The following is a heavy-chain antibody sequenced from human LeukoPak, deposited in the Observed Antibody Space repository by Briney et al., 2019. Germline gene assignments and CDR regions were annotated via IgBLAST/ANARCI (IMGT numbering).Heavy chain of an antibody. CDR2: INPNSGGT. V-gene: IGHV1-2*02. J-gene: IGHJ4*02. Sequence: ASVKVSCKASGYTFTGYYMHWVRQAPGQGLEWMGWINPNSGGTNYAQKFQSRVTMTRDTSISTAYMELSRLRSDDTAVYYCAVTTVVTTLFDYWGQGTLVTVSS. CDR1: GYTFTGYY. CDR3: AVTTVVTTLFDY. D-gene: IGHD4-23*01.